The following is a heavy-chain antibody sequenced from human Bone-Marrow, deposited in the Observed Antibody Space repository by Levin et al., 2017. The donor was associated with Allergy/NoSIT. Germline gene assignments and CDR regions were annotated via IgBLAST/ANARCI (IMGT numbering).Heavy chain of an antibody. V-gene: IGHV3-13*01. Sequence: GGSLRLSCAASGFTFSSYDMHWVRQATGKGLEWVSAIGTAGDTYYPGSVKGRFTISRENAKNSLYLQMNSLRAGDTAVYYCARGLPHDAFDIWGQGTMVTVSS. CDR3: ARGLPHDAFDI. CDR1: GFTFSSYD. D-gene: IGHD4-11*01. J-gene: IGHJ3*02. CDR2: IGTAGDT.